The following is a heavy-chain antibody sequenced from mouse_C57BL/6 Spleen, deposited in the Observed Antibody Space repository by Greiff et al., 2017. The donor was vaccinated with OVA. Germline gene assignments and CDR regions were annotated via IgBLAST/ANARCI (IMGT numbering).Heavy chain of an antibody. Sequence: EVKLMESGPGLVKPSQSLSLTCSVTGYSITSGYYWNWIRQFPGNKLEWMGYISYDGSNNYNPSLKNRISITRDTSKNQFFLKLNSVTTEDTATYYCAREGIYYDYHYFDYWGQGTTLTVSS. J-gene: IGHJ2*01. D-gene: IGHD2-4*01. V-gene: IGHV3-6*01. CDR3: AREGIYYDYHYFDY. CDR2: ISYDGSN. CDR1: GYSITSGYY.